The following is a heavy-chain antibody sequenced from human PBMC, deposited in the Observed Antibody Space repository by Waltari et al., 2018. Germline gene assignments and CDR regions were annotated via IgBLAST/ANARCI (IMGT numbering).Heavy chain of an antibody. CDR3: ARGGGGDWEWFDP. J-gene: IGHJ5*02. D-gene: IGHD2-21*02. CDR2: IYYTGSN. V-gene: IGHV4-59*01. CDR1: GGSISGFY. Sequence: QVQLQESGPSLLKPSETLSLICTVSGGSISGFYWSWVRQPPGKGLDWLGYIYYTGSNNFNTTLKSRVTMSVDTSKNQFSLKLSSVTAADTAFYYCARGGGGDWEWFDPWGQGTLVTVSS.